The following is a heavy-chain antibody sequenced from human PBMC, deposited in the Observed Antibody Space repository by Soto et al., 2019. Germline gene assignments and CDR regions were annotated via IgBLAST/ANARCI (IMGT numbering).Heavy chain of an antibody. V-gene: IGHV4-4*01. CDR3: ARGPPIVGNTTPLDS. Sequence: RXLTCIVSAGSITNSNWCSWVRLPPAKGLEWIGDIYHAGSTKYNPSLERRVTMSVDTSNNQFALTLTSVTAADTAVYFCARGPPIVGNTTPLDSWGQGSLVTVS. CDR2: IYHAGST. J-gene: IGHJ4*02. CDR1: AGSITNSNW. D-gene: IGHD2-21*01.